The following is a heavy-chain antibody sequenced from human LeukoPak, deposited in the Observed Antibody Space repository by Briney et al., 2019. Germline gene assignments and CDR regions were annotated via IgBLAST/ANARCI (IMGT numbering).Heavy chain of an antibody. CDR1: GFTFSVYW. CDR2: IKQDGSEK. J-gene: IGHJ4*02. V-gene: IGHV3-7*03. Sequence: GGALSLSCAASGFTFSVYWMSWVRQAPGKGLEWVANIKQDGSEKYYVDSVKGRFTISRDNAKNSLYLQMNSLRAEDTAVYYCARVLYDSSGFYSGAFDYWGQGTLVTVSS. CDR3: ARVLYDSSGFYSGAFDY. D-gene: IGHD3-22*01.